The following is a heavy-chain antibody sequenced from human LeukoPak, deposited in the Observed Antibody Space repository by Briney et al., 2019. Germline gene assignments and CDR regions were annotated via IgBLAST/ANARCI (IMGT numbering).Heavy chain of an antibody. V-gene: IGHV1-18*01. CDR3: ARVMAYCTRTSCHDY. D-gene: IGHD2-2*01. CDR2: ISAYNGNT. CDR1: GYTFSNYG. Sequence: ASVKVSCTASGYTFSNYGISWVRQAPGQGLEWMGWISAYNGNTNYAQRLQGRVTMTTDTPTSTDYMELRSLRSDDTAVYYCARVMAYCTRTSCHDYWGQGTLVTVSS. J-gene: IGHJ4*02.